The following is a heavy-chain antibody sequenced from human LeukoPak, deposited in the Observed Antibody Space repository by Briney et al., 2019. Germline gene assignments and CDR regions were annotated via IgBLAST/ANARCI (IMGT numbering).Heavy chain of an antibody. Sequence: SETLSLTCTVSGGSISSSSYYWGWIRQPPGKGLEWIGSIYYSGSTYYNPSLKSRVTISVDTSKNQFSLKLSSVTAADTAVYYCAREERYCSSTSCSVFDYWGQGTLVTVSS. CDR1: GGSISSSSYY. V-gene: IGHV4-39*07. CDR3: AREERYCSSTSCSVFDY. CDR2: IYYSGST. D-gene: IGHD2-2*01. J-gene: IGHJ4*02.